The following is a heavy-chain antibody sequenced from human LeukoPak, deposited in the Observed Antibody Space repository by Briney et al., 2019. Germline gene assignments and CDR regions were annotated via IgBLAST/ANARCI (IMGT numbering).Heavy chain of an antibody. CDR3: ARVIRSAWRQNDL. CDR1: GGSISSYY. J-gene: IGHJ5*02. Sequence: SETLSLTCTVSGGSISSYYWSWIRQPAGKGLEWIGEIHLNGVTNYNPSVKSRVTMSIDKSKNQLSLNLNSVTAADTAIYYCARVIRSAWRQNDLWGQGTLVTVSS. CDR2: IHLNGVT. V-gene: IGHV4-4*07. D-gene: IGHD1-1*01.